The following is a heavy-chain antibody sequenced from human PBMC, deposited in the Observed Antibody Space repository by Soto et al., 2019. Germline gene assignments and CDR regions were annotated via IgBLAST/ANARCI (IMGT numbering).Heavy chain of an antibody. J-gene: IGHJ4*02. V-gene: IGHV1-46*01. Sequence: ASVKVSCKASGYIFINYYIHWVRQAPGQGLEWIGIINPNGGSTNYAQKFRGRVTMARDTSTSTVYMDLSSLRSDDTAVYYCAKEMASGYYLFDYWGQGTLVTVSS. CDR2: INPNGGST. CDR1: GYIFINYY. CDR3: AKEMASGYYLFDY. D-gene: IGHD3-22*01.